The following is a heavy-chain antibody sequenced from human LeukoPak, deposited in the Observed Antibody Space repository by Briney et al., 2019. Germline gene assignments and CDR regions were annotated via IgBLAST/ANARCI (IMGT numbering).Heavy chain of an antibody. CDR2: IKQDGIEK. CDR3: ARNEDYSDSTGYYSTSYLDS. D-gene: IGHD3-22*01. CDR1: GVTFSSDW. Sequence: RGSLRLSSADSGVTFSSDWMSCVRQAPGKGLEWVANIKQDGIEKYYVGSVKGRFTISRDNGKNALYLQMKSLRAEDTAVYYCARNEDYSDSTGYYSTSYLDSWGQGTLVTVSS. J-gene: IGHJ4*02. V-gene: IGHV3-7*01.